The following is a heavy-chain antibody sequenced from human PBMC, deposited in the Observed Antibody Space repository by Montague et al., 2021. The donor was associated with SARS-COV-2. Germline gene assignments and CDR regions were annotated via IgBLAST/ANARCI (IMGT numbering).Heavy chain of an antibody. CDR1: GYNHFHIT. D-gene: IGHD3-3*01. CDR2: FDPEDVET. V-gene: IGHV1-24*01. J-gene: IGHJ3*01. Sequence: SVKVSCKVSGYNHFHITIHWVRQAPGKGLEWMGSFDPEDVETAYTETLKGRVAMTADSSTETAYMELTNLTSDDTAVHYCTTYSISGVVIDAFAFWGQGTVVTVSS. CDR3: TTYSISGVVIDAFAF.